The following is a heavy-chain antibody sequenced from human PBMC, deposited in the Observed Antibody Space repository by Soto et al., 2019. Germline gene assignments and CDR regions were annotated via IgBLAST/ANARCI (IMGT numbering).Heavy chain of an antibody. V-gene: IGHV3-11*01. D-gene: IGHD6-19*01. J-gene: IGHJ4*02. Sequence: QVQLVESGGGLVKPGGSLTVSCAASGFNLGDYYMSWIRQAPGKGPEWVAYISSGGGAMYYADSVRGRFAISRDNAQNSQYLQMSSLTVEDTAVYYCAGDRWQWMVRGTFDYWGQGALVTVSS. CDR3: AGDRWQWMVRGTFDY. CDR1: GFNLGDYY. CDR2: ISSGGGAM.